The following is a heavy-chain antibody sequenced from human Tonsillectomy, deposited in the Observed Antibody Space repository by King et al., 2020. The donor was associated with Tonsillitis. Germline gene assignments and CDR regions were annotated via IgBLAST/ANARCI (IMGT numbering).Heavy chain of an antibody. CDR1: GGFIRSYY. CDR2: IYYSGST. J-gene: IGHJ5*02. D-gene: IGHD1-26*01. CDR3: ARLVGATWDNWFDP. Sequence: VQLQESAPGLVKPSETLSLTCTVSGGFIRSYYWSWFLQPAGKGLEWIGEIYYSGSTNSNPSLKIRVNISVEPSNNQISLQLSSVTAADTAVYYCARLVGATWDNWFDPWGQGTLVTVSS. V-gene: IGHV4-59*08.